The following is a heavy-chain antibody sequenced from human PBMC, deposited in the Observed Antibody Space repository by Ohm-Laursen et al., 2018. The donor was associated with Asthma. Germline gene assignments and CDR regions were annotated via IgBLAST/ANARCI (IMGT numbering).Heavy chain of an antibody. V-gene: IGHV3-21*06. CDR2: ISSTSNKI. Sequence: SLRLSCAASGFTFSTYSMNWVRQAPGKGLEWVSSISSTSNKIYYADPVKGRFTISRDNAKNSLYLQMNSLRAEDTAVYYCAREDDSSGWSYYFDYWGQGTLVTVSS. CDR1: GFTFSTYS. D-gene: IGHD6-19*01. J-gene: IGHJ4*02. CDR3: AREDDSSGWSYYFDY.